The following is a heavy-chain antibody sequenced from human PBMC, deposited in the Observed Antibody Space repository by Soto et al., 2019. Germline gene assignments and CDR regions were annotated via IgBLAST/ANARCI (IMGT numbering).Heavy chain of an antibody. D-gene: IGHD3-10*01. CDR1: GGSINSYW. V-gene: IGHV4-4*07. J-gene: IGHJ4*02. CDR3: ARDIGSYAYGEGY. Sequence: SETLSLTCSASGGSINSYWWSWIRQPAGKGLEWIGRVYSSGTTDYNPSLNSRATLSVETSKNQFSLKLSSVTAADTAVYYCARDIGSYAYGEGYWGQGIQVTVSS. CDR2: VYSSGTT.